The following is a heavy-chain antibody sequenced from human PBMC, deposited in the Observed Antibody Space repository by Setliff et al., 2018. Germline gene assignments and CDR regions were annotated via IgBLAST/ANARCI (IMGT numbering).Heavy chain of an antibody. CDR1: GGSISHYY. CDR3: ARDRTAYSYGLDV. Sequence: SETLSLTCTVSGGSISHYYWSWIRQPPGKGLEWIGYIYYSGSTNYNSSLKSRVNMSVDTSKNQFVLNLKAVTAADTAVYYCARDRTAYSYGLDVWGQGATVTVSS. V-gene: IGHV4-59*01. J-gene: IGHJ6*02. D-gene: IGHD5-18*01. CDR2: IYYSGST.